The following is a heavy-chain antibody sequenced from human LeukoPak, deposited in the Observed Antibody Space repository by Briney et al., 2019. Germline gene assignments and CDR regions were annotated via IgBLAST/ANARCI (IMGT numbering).Heavy chain of an antibody. D-gene: IGHD1-26*01. CDR1: GFTFSSYA. V-gene: IGHV3-30-3*01. CDR3: ARDLKWWELESFDY. Sequence: GGSLRLSCAASGFTFSSYAMHWVRQAPGKGLEWVAVISYDGSNKYYADSVKGRFTISRDNSKNMLYLQMNSLRAEDTAVYYCARDLKWWELESFDYWGQGTLVTVSS. CDR2: ISYDGSNK. J-gene: IGHJ4*02.